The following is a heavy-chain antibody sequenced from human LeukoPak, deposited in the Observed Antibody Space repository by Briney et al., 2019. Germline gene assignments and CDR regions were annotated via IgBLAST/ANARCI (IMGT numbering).Heavy chain of an antibody. CDR1: GGSINSYY. J-gene: IGHJ4*02. CDR2: IYYSGST. D-gene: IGHD1-26*01. CDR3: ARSYSGSYYLDY. Sequence: PSETLSLTCTVSGGSINSYYWSWIRQPPAKGLEWIVYIYYSGSTNYNPSLKSRVTISVDTSKNQFSLKLSSVTAADTAVYYCARSYSGSYYLDYWGQGTLVTVSS. V-gene: IGHV4-59*01.